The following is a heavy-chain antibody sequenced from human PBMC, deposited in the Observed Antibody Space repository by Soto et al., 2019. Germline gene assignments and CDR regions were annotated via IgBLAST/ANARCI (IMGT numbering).Heavy chain of an antibody. J-gene: IGHJ6*02. CDR3: GRPRVDLATFRYDYCVMEV. D-gene: IGHD5-12*01. Sequence: GESLKLCCKGSGYSFTGYWISWVRQMPGKGRGLVGRIDPSDSYTNYSPSFQGHVTISADKSICTAYLQWSSLKASENAMYYCGRPRVDLATFRYDYCVMEVWGQWPTVNVSS. CDR2: IDPSDSYT. V-gene: IGHV5-10-1*01. CDR1: GYSFTGYW.